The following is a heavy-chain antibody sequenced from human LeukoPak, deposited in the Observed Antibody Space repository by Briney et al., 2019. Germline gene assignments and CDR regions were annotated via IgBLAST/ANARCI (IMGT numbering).Heavy chain of an antibody. D-gene: IGHD6-13*01. CDR2: IYPGDSDT. V-gene: IGHV5-51*01. CDR3: ARRIAATGRGYFDY. J-gene: IGHJ4*02. CDR1: GYSFTNYW. Sequence: GESLKISCQVSGYSFTNYWIGWVRQMPGKGLEWMGIIYPGDSDTRYSLSFQGQVTISADKSISTAYLQWSSLKASDTAMYYCARRIAATGRGYFDYWGQGTLVTVSS.